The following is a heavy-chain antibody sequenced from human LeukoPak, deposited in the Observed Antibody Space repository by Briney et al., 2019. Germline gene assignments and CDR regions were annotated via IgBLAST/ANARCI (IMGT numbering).Heavy chain of an antibody. Sequence: SLTLSCTASGGTFSSYAISWVRQAPGQGLEWMGGIIPIFGTANYAQKFQGRVTFTADESTSTAYMELSSLRSEDTAVYYCARGSVGASTSDYWGQGTLVTVSS. D-gene: IGHD1-26*01. CDR3: ARGSVGASTSDY. J-gene: IGHJ4*02. V-gene: IGHV1-69*01. CDR2: IIPIFGTA. CDR1: GGTFSSYA.